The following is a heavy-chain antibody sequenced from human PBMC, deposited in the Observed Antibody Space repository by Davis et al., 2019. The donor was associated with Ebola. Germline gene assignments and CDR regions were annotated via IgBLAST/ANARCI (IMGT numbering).Heavy chain of an antibody. V-gene: IGHV3-30*03. J-gene: IGHJ4*02. CDR2: ISNDGSNI. CDR1: GFTFSMYW. D-gene: IGHD6-19*01. Sequence: GGSLRLSCAASGFTFSMYWMTWVRQAPGKGLEWVAVISNDGSNIYYADSVQGRFTISRDNSKNTLYLQVNSLRPDDTAVYYCARDGTGWYPGDYWGQGTLVTVSS. CDR3: ARDGTGWYPGDY.